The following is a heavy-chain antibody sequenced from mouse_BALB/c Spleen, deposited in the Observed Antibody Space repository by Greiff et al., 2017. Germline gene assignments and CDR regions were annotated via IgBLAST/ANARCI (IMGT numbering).Heavy chain of an antibody. CDR2: IYPGNVNT. J-gene: IGHJ4*01. D-gene: IGHD1-1*01. CDR1: GYTFTSYY. CDR3: ARSPYYGSSPYAMDY. Sequence: QVQLKQSGPELVKPGASVRISCKASGYTFTSYYIHWVKQRPGQGLEWIGWIYPGNVNTKYNEKFKGKATLTADKSSSTAYMQLSSLTSEDSAVYFCARSPYYGSSPYAMDYWGQGTSVTVSS. V-gene: IGHV1S56*01.